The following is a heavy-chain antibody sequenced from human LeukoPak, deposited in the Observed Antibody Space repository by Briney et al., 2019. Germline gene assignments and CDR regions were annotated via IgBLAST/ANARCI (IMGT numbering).Heavy chain of an antibody. CDR3: ARALNRHIGAFEY. CDR2: ISGSGGST. V-gene: IGHV3-23*01. CDR1: GFTFSSNA. Sequence: PGGSLRLSCAASGFTFSSNAMSWVRQAPGKGLEWVSYISGSGGSTYYADSVKGRFTISRDNSKNTLYLHMNSLRVEDTATYFCARALNRHIGAFEYWGQGALVTVSS. J-gene: IGHJ4*02. D-gene: IGHD4/OR15-4a*01.